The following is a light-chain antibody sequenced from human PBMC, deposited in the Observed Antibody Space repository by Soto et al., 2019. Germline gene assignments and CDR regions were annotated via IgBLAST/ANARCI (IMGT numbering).Light chain of an antibody. V-gene: IGLV1-51*01. CDR2: DNN. J-gene: IGLJ2*01. CDR3: GTWDSSLCAGV. Sequence: QSVLTRPPSVSAAPGQKVTISCSGSSSNIGNNYVSWYQQLPGTAPKLLIYDNNKRPSGIPDRFSGSKSGTSATLGITGLQTGDEADYYCGTWDSSLCAGVFGGGTKVTVL. CDR1: SSNIGNNY.